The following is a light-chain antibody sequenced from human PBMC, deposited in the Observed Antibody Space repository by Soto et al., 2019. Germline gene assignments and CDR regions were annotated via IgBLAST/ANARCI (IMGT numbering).Light chain of an antibody. CDR3: SSYISSSTWV. CDR2: GVT. Sequence: QSALTQPASVSWAPGQSITLSCSGTSSDVGGYDYVSWYQQLPGKAPKLIIYGVTNRPSGVSNRFSGSQSGNTASLSISGLQAEDEADYYCSSYISSSTWVFVGGTKVTVL. V-gene: IGLV2-14*01. CDR1: SSDVGGYDY. J-gene: IGLJ3*02.